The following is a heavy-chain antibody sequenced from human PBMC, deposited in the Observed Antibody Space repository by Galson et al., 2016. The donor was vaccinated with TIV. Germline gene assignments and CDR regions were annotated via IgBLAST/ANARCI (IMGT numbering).Heavy chain of an antibody. CDR1: GGTFNRYA. V-gene: IGHV1-69*13. CDR3: ASRDCTSTGCFTEENFYFDL. D-gene: IGHD2-2*02. J-gene: IGHJ4*02. CDR2: IIPLFRTT. Sequence: VKVSCKASGGTFNRYAIIWVRQAPGQGLEWMGGIIPLFRTTNYAQRFHDKVTITADESTSTVYVELSSLRSEDTALYYCASRDCTSTGCFTEENFYFDLWDQGTLVTVPS.